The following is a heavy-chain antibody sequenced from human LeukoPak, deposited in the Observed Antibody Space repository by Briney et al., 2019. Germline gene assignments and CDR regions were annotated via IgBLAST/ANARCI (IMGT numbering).Heavy chain of an antibody. J-gene: IGHJ4*02. CDR3: TGNYHGSGSYADFDY. Sequence: GGSLRLSCAASGFTFSGSALHWVRQASGKGLEWVGRIRSTANGYATAYAASVKGRFTISRADSKHTAYLQMDSLKTEDTAVYYCTGNYHGSGSYADFDYWGQGTLVTVSS. CDR2: IRSTANGYAT. V-gene: IGHV3-73*01. D-gene: IGHD3-10*01. CDR1: GFTFSGSA.